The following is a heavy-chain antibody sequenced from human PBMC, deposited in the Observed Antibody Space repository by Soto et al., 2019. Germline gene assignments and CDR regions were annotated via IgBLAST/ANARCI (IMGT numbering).Heavy chain of an antibody. CDR3: ARAFEVQGEYCGADCYFGLYWYFDL. D-gene: IGHD2-21*02. CDR2: IIPLFGIA. V-gene: IGHV1-69*01. J-gene: IGHJ2*01. Sequence: QVHLVQSGAEVKKPGSSVKVSCKASGGTFSSYAISWVRQAPGQGPEWMGGIIPLFGIANYAQNFQGRVTITADESTSPADMELSSLRSGDTAMYYGARAFEVQGEYCGADCYFGLYWYFDLWGRGTLVSVSS. CDR1: GGTFSSYA.